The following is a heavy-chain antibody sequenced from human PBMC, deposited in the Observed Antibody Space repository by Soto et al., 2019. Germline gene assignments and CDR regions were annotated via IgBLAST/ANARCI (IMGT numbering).Heavy chain of an antibody. Sequence: QVQLVQSGAEVQKPGASVKISCKASGYTFINFFIHWVRQAPGQGLEWVGIINPSGGATTYPQKFQGRVTMTRDTSTSTVYMDVSSLRFDDTAVYDCARSHCSGGSCYLGAFDIWGQGTMVTVSS. CDR1: GYTFINFF. CDR2: INPSGGAT. D-gene: IGHD2-15*01. V-gene: IGHV1-46*01. CDR3: ARSHCSGGSCYLGAFDI. J-gene: IGHJ3*02.